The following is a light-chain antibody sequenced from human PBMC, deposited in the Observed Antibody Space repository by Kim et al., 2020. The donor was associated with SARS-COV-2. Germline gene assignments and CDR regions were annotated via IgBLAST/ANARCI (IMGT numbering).Light chain of an antibody. J-gene: IGKJ2*01. CDR2: WAS. V-gene: IGKV4-1*01. CDR1: QSVLYSSNNKNC. CDR3: QQYFSSPYT. Sequence: ATINCKSSQSVLYSSNNKNCLSWYQQKPGQPPKVLIYWASTRESGVPDRFSGSGSATDFTLTISSLQAEDVAVYFCQQYFSSPYTFGQGTKLEI.